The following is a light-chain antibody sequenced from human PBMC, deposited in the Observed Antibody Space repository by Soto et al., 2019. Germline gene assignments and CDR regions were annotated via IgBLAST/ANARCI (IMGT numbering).Light chain of an antibody. Sequence: EIVLTQSPGTLSLSPGERATLSCRASQSVSSSFLAWYQQKPGQAPSLLIYGASSRATGIPDRFSGSDSRTDFTLTISTLEPEDFAVYYCQQYDSLPWTFGQGTKVEIK. CDR3: QQYDSLPWT. CDR1: QSVSSSF. V-gene: IGKV3-20*01. CDR2: GAS. J-gene: IGKJ1*01.